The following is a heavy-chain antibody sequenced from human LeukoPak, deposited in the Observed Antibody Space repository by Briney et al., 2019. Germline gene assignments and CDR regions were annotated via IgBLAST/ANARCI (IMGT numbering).Heavy chain of an antibody. D-gene: IGHD3-10*01. CDR1: GLTVNSNY. J-gene: IGHJ3*01. CDR2: IYSGETT. V-gene: IGHV3-53*01. CDR3: ARISGGSFDV. Sequence: GGSLRLSCAASGLTVNSNYMTWVRQAQGTGLEWVSLIYSGETTYYAASVKGRFTISRDTSQNTLYLQMNRLRAEDTAVYYCARISGGSFDVWGQGTTVTV.